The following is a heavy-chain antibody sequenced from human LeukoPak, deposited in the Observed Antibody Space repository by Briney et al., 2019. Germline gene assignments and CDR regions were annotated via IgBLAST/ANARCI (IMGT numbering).Heavy chain of an antibody. CDR1: GGTFSSYA. V-gene: IGHV1-69*13. Sequence: ASVTVSCKASGGTFSSYAISWVRQAPGQGLEWMGGIIPIFGTANYSQKFQGRVTITADESTSTAYMELSSLRSEDTAVYYCARGNYDILTGYYRSFDYWGQGTLVTVSS. CDR2: IIPIFGTA. D-gene: IGHD3-9*01. CDR3: ARGNYDILTGYYRSFDY. J-gene: IGHJ4*02.